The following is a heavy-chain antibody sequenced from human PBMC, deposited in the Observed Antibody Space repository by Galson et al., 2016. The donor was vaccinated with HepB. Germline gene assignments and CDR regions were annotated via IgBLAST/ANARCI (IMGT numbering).Heavy chain of an antibody. V-gene: IGHV1-18*04. CDR3: AREKTRYSTGWYMS. CDR2: ISPYNGNT. D-gene: IGHD6-19*01. J-gene: IGHJ5*02. CDR1: GYTFTSYG. Sequence: SVKVSCKASGYTFTSYGISWVRQAPGQGLEWMGWISPYNGNTDYPQKVQGRVTMTADTSTSTAYMELRSLTSDDTAVYYCAREKTRYSTGWYMSWGQGTQVTVSS.